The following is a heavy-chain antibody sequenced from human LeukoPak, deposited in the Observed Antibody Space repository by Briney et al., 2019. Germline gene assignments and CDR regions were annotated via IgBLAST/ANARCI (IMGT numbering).Heavy chain of an antibody. CDR2: IYYRGST. J-gene: IGHJ4*02. Sequence: PSETLSLTCSVSGGSISGSSYYWGWIRQPPGKGLEWIGYIYYRGSTYYNPSLKSRFTISVDTSTNQFSLRVNSVTATDTAVYYCAKPVWTRLAAGLDNWGQGTLVTVSS. CDR1: GGSISGSSYY. D-gene: IGHD3-9*01. CDR3: AKPVWTRLAAGLDN. V-gene: IGHV4-39*01.